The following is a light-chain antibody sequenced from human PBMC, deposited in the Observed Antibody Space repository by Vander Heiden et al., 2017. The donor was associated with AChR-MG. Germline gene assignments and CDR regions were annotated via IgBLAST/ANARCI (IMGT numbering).Light chain of an antibody. CDR2: DAS. CDR3: QQRSNWPPGVYT. V-gene: IGKV3-11*01. CDR1: QSVSSY. Sequence: EIVLTQSPATLSLSPGERANVAGRASQSVSSYLAWYQQTPGQAPRLLIYDASNRATGIPARFSGSGSGTDFTLTISSLEPEDFAVYYCQQRSNWPPGVYTFGQGTKLEIK. J-gene: IGKJ2*01.